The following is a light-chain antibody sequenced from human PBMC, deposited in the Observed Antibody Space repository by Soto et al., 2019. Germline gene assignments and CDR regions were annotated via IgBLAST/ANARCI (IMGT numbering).Light chain of an antibody. V-gene: IGKV1-39*01. CDR1: QSISNF. CDR3: QQSYRNPRT. J-gene: IGKJ1*01. CDR2: AAS. Sequence: EIQMTQSPSFLSASAGDRATIFCRASQSISNFLHWYQQKPGKAPKLLIYAASKLESGVPPRFGGSGSGTDFTLTISSLQPEDFATYYCQQSYRNPRTFGLGTRVEIK.